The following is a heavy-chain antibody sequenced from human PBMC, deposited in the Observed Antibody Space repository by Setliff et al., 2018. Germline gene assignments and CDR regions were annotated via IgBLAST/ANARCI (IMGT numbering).Heavy chain of an antibody. D-gene: IGHD1-26*01. CDR3: ARDRRIVGARHAFDI. CDR2: IYYSGST. Sequence: SETLSLTCTVSGGSISSGGYYWSWIRQHPGKGLEWIGYIYYSGSTYYNPSLKSRVTISVDTSKNQFSLKQSSVTAADTAVYYCARDRRIVGARHAFDIWGQGTMVTVSS. CDR1: GGSISSGGYY. V-gene: IGHV4-31*03. J-gene: IGHJ3*02.